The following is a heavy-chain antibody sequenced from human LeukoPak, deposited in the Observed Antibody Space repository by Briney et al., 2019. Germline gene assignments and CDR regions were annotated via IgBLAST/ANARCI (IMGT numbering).Heavy chain of an antibody. J-gene: IGHJ5*02. CDR2: IYTSGST. V-gene: IGHV4-4*07. Sequence: PSETLSLTCTVSGGSISSYYWSWIRQPAGKGLEWIGRIYTSGSTNYNPSLKSRVTMSVDTSKNQFSLKLSSVTAADTAVYYCARGREEYSSSSVGYNWFDPWGQGTLVTVSS. D-gene: IGHD6-6*01. CDR1: GGSISSYY. CDR3: ARGREEYSSSSVGYNWFDP.